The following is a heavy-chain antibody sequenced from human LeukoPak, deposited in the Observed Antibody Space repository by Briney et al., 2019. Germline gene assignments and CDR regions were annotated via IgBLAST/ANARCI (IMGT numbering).Heavy chain of an antibody. Sequence: GGSLRLSCAASGFTFSNFAISWVRQAPGKGLEWVSAISKSGDNSYYADSVKGRFTISRDNSKNTIYLQMNSLRVEDTAVYYCAKAIELHDAFDMWGQGTMVTVSS. CDR2: ISKSGDNS. J-gene: IGHJ3*02. V-gene: IGHV3-23*01. CDR1: GFTFSNFA. D-gene: IGHD2/OR15-2a*01. CDR3: AKAIELHDAFDM.